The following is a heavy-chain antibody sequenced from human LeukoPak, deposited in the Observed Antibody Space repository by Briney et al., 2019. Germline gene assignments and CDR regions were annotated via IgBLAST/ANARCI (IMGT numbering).Heavy chain of an antibody. CDR2: IWYDGNNK. CDR3: AKPRLPAAMAEYLYH. Sequence: GGSLRLSCATSGFTFNRFGMHWVRQAPGKGLEWVAVIWYDGNNKYYADSVKGRFTISRDNSKNTLYLQMNSLRAEDTAVYYCAKPRLPAAMAEYLYHWGQGTLVTVSS. CDR1: GFTFNRFG. D-gene: IGHD2-2*01. J-gene: IGHJ1*01. V-gene: IGHV3-30*02.